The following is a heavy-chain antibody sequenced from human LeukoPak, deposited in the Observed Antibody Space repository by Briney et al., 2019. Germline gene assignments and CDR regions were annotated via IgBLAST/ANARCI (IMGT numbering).Heavy chain of an antibody. CDR1: GFTFSSYA. D-gene: IGHD3-10*02. CDR3: AKSPARVFGERYPDYFDY. V-gene: IGHV3-23*01. CDR2: INGSGGST. Sequence: GGSLRLSCAASGFTFSSYAMSWVRQAPGKGLEWVSAINGSGGSTYYAASVKGRFTISRDNSKNTLYLQMNSMRAEDTAVYYCAKSPARVFGERYPDYFDYWGQGTLVTVS. J-gene: IGHJ4*02.